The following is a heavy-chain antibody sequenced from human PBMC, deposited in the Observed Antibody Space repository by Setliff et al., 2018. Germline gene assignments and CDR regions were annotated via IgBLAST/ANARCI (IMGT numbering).Heavy chain of an antibody. CDR1: GGSISSSSYY. V-gene: IGHV4-39*07. J-gene: IGHJ4*02. Sequence: SETLSLTCTVSGGSISSSSYYWGWIRQPPGKGLEWIGSIYYSGHTKYNPSLKSRVTISVDTSKNQVSLKLSSVTAADTAVYYCARDAGGTISIAAFDYWGQGTLVTVSS. CDR2: IYYSGHT. CDR3: ARDAGGTISIAAFDY. D-gene: IGHD6-13*01.